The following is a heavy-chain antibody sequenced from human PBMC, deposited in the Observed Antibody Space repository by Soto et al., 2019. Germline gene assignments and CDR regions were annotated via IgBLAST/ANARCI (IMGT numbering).Heavy chain of an antibody. Sequence: TSETLSLTCAVSGGSISSGGYSWSWIRQPPGKGLEWIGYIYHSGSTYYNPSLKSRVTISVDRSKNQFSLKLSSVTAADTAVYYCARVIYYDSSGYYSGGATGGNAFDIWGQGTMVTVSS. CDR1: GGSISSGGYS. J-gene: IGHJ3*02. CDR2: IYHSGST. V-gene: IGHV4-30-2*01. CDR3: ARVIYYDSSGYYSGGATGGNAFDI. D-gene: IGHD3-22*01.